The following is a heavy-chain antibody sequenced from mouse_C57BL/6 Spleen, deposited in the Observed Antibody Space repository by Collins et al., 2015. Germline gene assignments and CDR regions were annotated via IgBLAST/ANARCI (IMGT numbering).Heavy chain of an antibody. D-gene: IGHD2-3*01. J-gene: IGHJ3*01. CDR3: TGYYPY. Sequence: QVQLQQSGAELVRPGASVTLSCKASGYTFTDYEMHWVKQTPVHGLEWIGAIDPETGTAYNQKFKGKAILTADKSSSTAYMELRSLTSEDSAVYYCTGYYPYWGQGTLVTVSA. V-gene: IGHV1-15*01. CDR2: IDPETGT. CDR1: GYTFTDYE.